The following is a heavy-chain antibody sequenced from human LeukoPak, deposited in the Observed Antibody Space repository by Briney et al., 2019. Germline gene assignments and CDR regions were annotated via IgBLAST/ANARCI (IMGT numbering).Heavy chain of an antibody. CDR1: GGSISSGGYY. Sequence: SETLSLTCTVSGGSISSGGYYWSWIRQHPGKGLEWIGYIYYSGSTYYNPSLKSRVTISVDTSKNRFSLKLSSVTVADTAVYYCARGGQWLVQDYWGQGTLVTISS. CDR3: ARGGQWLVQDY. J-gene: IGHJ4*02. V-gene: IGHV4-31*03. CDR2: IYYSGST. D-gene: IGHD6-19*01.